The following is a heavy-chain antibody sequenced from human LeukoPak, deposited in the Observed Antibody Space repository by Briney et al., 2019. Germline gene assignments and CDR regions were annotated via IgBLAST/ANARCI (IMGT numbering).Heavy chain of an antibody. V-gene: IGHV4-4*07. Sequence: SETLSLTCTVSGGSISSYYWSWIRQPAGKGLEWIGRIYTSGSTNYNPSLKSRVTMSVDTSKNQFSLKLSSVTAADTAVYYCARSSTYCSSTSCCGGSWDYWGQGTLVTVSS. J-gene: IGHJ4*02. CDR3: ARSSTYCSSTSCCGGSWDY. CDR1: GGSISSYY. D-gene: IGHD2-2*01. CDR2: IYTSGST.